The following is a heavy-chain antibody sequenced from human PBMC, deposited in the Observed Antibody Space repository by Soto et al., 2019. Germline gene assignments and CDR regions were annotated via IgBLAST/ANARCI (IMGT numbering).Heavy chain of an antibody. CDR1: VASISSGGYY. CDR3: ARESKYDTSGYPPWFAP. V-gene: IGHV4-31*03. D-gene: IGHD3-22*01. CDR2: IYYSGST. J-gene: IGHJ5*02. Sequence: QVQLQESGPGLVKPSQTLSLTCTVSVASISSGGYYWSWIRQHPGEGLEWIGYIYYSGSTSYNPSLKRRVTISVYTSKNQFSLKLSSVTDADTAVYYCARESKYDTSGYPPWFAPWGQGTLVTVSS.